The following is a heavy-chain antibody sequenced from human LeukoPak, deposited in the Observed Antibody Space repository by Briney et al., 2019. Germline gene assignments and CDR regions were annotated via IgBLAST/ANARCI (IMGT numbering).Heavy chain of an antibody. D-gene: IGHD3-10*01. J-gene: IGHJ4*02. Sequence: GGSLRLSCAASGFAFNTYAMHWVRQAPGQGLEWVALIWHDGSQKFYSNSVRGQFTISRDNSKNTVSLQMNNLRPEDTAVYYCARGIFGSGSYPDFWGQGTLVTVSS. V-gene: IGHV3-33*01. CDR1: GFAFNTYA. CDR2: IWHDGSQK. CDR3: ARGIFGSGSYPDF.